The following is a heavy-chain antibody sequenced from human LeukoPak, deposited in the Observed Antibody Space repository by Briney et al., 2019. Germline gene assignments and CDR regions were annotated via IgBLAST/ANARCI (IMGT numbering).Heavy chain of an antibody. CDR3: ARDAAVAGTVVGLDY. Sequence: SETLSLTCTVSGGSISSYYWSWIRQPPGKGLEWIGYIYYSGSTNYNPSLKGRVTISVDTSKNQFSLKLSSVTAADTAVYFCARDAAVAGTVVGLDYWGQGTLVTVSS. J-gene: IGHJ4*02. CDR2: IYYSGST. V-gene: IGHV4-59*01. CDR1: GGSISSYY. D-gene: IGHD6-19*01.